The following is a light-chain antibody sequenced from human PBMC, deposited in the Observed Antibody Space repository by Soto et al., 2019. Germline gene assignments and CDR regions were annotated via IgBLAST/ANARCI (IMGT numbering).Light chain of an antibody. CDR2: DAY. Sequence: DIQTTQSPSLAFALVGDSVTFSCWASQSINYWLAWYQQKPGKAPKLLVYDAYSLESGVQSRFSGGGSGTEFTLTIRSLQPDDVATYYCKHYNSYSEAFGQGTKVDIK. CDR3: KHYNSYSEA. J-gene: IGKJ1*01. V-gene: IGKV1-5*01. CDR1: QSINYW.